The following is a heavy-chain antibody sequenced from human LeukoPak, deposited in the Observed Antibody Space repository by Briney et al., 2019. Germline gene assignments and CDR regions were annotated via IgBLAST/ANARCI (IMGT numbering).Heavy chain of an antibody. CDR3: VRGAVGTGVWFDP. Sequence: GGSLRLSCAASGFTFSSYEMNWVRQAPGKGLVWVSRINSDGSITSYVDSVKGRFTISRDNAKNTLHLQMNSLRADDTAVYYCVRGAVGTGVWFDPWGQGTLVTVSS. D-gene: IGHD1-26*01. J-gene: IGHJ5*02. CDR1: GFTFSSYE. V-gene: IGHV3-74*01. CDR2: INSDGSIT.